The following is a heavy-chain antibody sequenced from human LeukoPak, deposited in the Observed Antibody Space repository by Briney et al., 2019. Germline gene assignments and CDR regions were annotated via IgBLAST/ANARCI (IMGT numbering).Heavy chain of an antibody. J-gene: IGHJ4*02. Sequence: GGSLKLSCAASGFIFSNYWMSWVGQAPGKGLEGVAKIKQDGSEEYYVDSVKGRFTISRDNAQSSLYLQMNSLRAEDTAVYYCASGWGPMVVSFWGQGTLVTVSS. CDR1: GFIFSNYW. CDR2: IKQDGSEE. D-gene: IGHD2-8*02. V-gene: IGHV3-7*01. CDR3: ASGWGPMVVSF.